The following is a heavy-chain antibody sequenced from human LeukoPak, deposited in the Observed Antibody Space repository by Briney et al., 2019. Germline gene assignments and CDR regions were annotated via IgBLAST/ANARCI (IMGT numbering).Heavy chain of an antibody. J-gene: IGHJ6*03. V-gene: IGHV4-34*01. Sequence: SETLSLTCALYGGSFSGYYWSWIRQPPGKGLEWIGEINHSGSTNYNPSLKSRVTISVDTSKNQFSLKLSSVTAADTAVYYCARQVVRGVIITHYYMDGWGKGTTVTVSS. CDR2: INHSGST. CDR3: ARQVVRGVIITHYYMDG. CDR1: GGSFSGYY. D-gene: IGHD3-10*01.